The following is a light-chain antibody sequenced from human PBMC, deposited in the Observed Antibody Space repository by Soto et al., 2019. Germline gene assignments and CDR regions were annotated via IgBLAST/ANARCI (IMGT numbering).Light chain of an antibody. J-gene: IGKJ3*01. V-gene: IGKV3-20*01. Sequence: EIVLTQSPGTLSLSPGDRATLSCRASQSINNRYLAWYQQKPGQAPRLLIYGASSRATGIPDRFIGSGSGTDFTLTISRLEPEDFAVYYCQQFGSSPGFTCGPGTKVDIK. CDR1: QSINNRY. CDR2: GAS. CDR3: QQFGSSPGFT.